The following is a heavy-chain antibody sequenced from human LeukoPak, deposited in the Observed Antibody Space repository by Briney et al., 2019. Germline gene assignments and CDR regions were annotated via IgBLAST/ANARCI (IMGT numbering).Heavy chain of an antibody. D-gene: IGHD6-13*01. CDR2: IKQDGSEK. CDR1: GFTVSSNY. J-gene: IGHJ4*02. CDR3: ARDKEIAAAGTRGGVFDY. Sequence: GSLRLSCAASGFTVSSNYMSWVRQAPGKGLEWVANIKQDGSEKYYVDSVKGRFTISRDNAKNSLYLQMNSLRAEDTAVYYCARDKEIAAAGTRGGVFDYWGQGTLVTVSS. V-gene: IGHV3-7*01.